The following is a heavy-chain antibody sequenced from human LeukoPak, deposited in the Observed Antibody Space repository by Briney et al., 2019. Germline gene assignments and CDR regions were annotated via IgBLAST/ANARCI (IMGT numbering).Heavy chain of an antibody. Sequence: SETLSLTCTVSGGSISSSSYYWGWIRQPAGKGLEWIGRIYTSGSTNYNPSLKSRVTMSVDTSKNQFSLKLSSVTGADTAVYYCARMTSSGWYGDSGWFDPWGQGTLVTVSS. CDR3: ARMTSSGWYGDSGWFDP. D-gene: IGHD6-19*01. V-gene: IGHV4-61*02. CDR1: GGSISSSSYY. CDR2: IYTSGST. J-gene: IGHJ5*02.